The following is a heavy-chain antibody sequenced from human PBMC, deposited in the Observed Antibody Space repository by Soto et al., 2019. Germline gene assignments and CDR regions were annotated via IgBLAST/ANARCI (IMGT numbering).Heavy chain of an antibody. CDR2: INAGNGNT. Sequence: ASVQVYCKTAGYTVPSDAMQWVRQAPGQRLEWMGWINAGNGNTKYSQKFQGRVTITRDTSASTAYMELSSLRSENTAVYYCARGTTGKPDGHYYYGMDVWGQGTTVTVSS. V-gene: IGHV1-3*01. D-gene: IGHD1-1*01. CDR1: GYTVPSDA. J-gene: IGHJ6*02. CDR3: ARGTTGKPDGHYYYGMDV.